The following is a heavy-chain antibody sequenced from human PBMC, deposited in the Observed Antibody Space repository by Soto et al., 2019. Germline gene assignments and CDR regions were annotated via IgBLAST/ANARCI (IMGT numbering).Heavy chain of an antibody. CDR2: IYYSGST. V-gene: IGHV4-39*01. J-gene: IGHJ4*02. CDR1: GGSISSSNYY. CDR3: ARWSQRGLPSLDY. Sequence: SETLSLTCTVSGGSISSSNYYWGWIRQPPGKGLEWIGNIYYSGSTYYNPSLKSRVTISVDTPNNQFSLKLSSVTAADTAVYYCARWSQRGLPSLDYWGQVTLVTVGS.